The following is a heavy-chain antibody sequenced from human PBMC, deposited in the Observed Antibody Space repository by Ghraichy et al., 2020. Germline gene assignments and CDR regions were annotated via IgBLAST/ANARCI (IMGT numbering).Heavy chain of an antibody. V-gene: IGHV4-34*01. CDR3: VTSRWFGIYPDF. D-gene: IGHD3-10*01. J-gene: IGHJ4*02. CDR1: GVSFTDHY. CDR2: YNHVGGI. Sequence: ETLSRTCAVYGVSFTDHYWTWIRQSPGKGLEWIGEYNHVGGIKYNPSLSGRVTISLDTSKREVSLRVSPVSAADTAVYYCVTSRWFGIYPDFWGQGTLVTVSS.